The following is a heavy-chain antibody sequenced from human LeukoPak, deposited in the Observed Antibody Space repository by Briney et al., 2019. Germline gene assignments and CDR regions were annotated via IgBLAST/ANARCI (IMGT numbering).Heavy chain of an antibody. CDR1: GYSFTSYW. D-gene: IGHD3-3*01. CDR3: ARRYYDFWSGYFDDAFDI. Sequence: GESLKISCKGSGYSFTSYWIGWVRQMPGKGLEWMGIIYPGDSDTRYSPSFQGQVTISADKSISTAYLQWSSQKASDTAMYYCARRYYDFWSGYFDDAFDIWGQGTMVTVSS. CDR2: IYPGDSDT. V-gene: IGHV5-51*01. J-gene: IGHJ3*02.